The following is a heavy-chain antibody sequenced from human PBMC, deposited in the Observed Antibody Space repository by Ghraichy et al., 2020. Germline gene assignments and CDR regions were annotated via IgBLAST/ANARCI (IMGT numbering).Heavy chain of an antibody. Sequence: SETLSLTYTVSGGSISSSIYYWGWIRQPPGKGLEWIGSIYYSGNINYNPSFKSRVIISVDTSKNQFSLKLSSVTAADTAVYYCARLGCSAGSCYDYFDYWGQGTLVTVSS. CDR2: IYYSGNI. CDR1: GGSISSSIYY. CDR3: ARLGCSAGSCYDYFDY. V-gene: IGHV4-39*01. J-gene: IGHJ4*02. D-gene: IGHD2-15*01.